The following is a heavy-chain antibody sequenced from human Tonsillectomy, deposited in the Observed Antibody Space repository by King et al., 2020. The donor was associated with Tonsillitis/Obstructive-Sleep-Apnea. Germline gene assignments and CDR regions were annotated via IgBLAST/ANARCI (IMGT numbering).Heavy chain of an antibody. J-gene: IGHJ5*02. V-gene: IGHV4-39*01. CDR2: IYYSGST. CDR1: GGSISSSSYY. D-gene: IGHD3-10*01. CDR3: AGLIRGAWFDP. Sequence: QLQESGPGLVKPSETLSLTCTVSGGSISSSSYYWGWIRQPPGKGLEWIGSIYYSGSTYYNPSLKSRVTISVDTSKNQFSLKLSSVTAADTAVYYCAGLIRGAWFDPWGQGTLVTVSS.